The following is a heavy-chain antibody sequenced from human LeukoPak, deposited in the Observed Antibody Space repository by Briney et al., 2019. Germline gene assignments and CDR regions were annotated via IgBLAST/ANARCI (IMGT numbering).Heavy chain of an antibody. Sequence: GGSLRLSCAASGFTFSSYSMNWVRQAPGKGLEWVSSISSSSSYIYYADSVKGRFTISRDNAKNSLYLQMNSLRAEDTAVYYCARDSEVVPASRGYYGMDVWGQGTTVTVSS. V-gene: IGHV3-21*01. CDR1: GFTFSSYS. CDR3: ARDSEVVPASRGYYGMDV. CDR2: ISSSSSYI. D-gene: IGHD2-2*01. J-gene: IGHJ6*02.